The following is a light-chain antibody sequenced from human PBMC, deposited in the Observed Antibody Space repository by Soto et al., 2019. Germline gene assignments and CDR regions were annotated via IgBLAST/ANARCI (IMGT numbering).Light chain of an antibody. CDR3: QQYNSYSVT. Sequence: EIVLTQSPDTLALSPWERATLSCMASQSVGSYVAWYQQKLGQAPRLLIYDASSRATGVAARFSGSGSGTEFTLVISSLQPDDFATYYCQQYNSYSVTFGQGTKVDI. CDR2: DAS. CDR1: QSVGSY. V-gene: IGKV3-11*01. J-gene: IGKJ1*01.